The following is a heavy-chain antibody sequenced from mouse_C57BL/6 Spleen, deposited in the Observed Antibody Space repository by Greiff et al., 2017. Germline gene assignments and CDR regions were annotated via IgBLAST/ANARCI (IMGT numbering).Heavy chain of an antibody. Sequence: QVQLKQPGAELVKPGASVKLSCKASGYTFTSYWMQWVKQRPGQGLEWIGEIDPSDSYTNYNQKFKGKATLTVDTSSSTAYMQLSSLTSEDSAVYYCARGGCLDYWGQGTTLTVSS. J-gene: IGHJ2*01. CDR3: ARGGCLDY. CDR2: IDPSDSYT. V-gene: IGHV1-50*01. CDR1: GYTFTSYW.